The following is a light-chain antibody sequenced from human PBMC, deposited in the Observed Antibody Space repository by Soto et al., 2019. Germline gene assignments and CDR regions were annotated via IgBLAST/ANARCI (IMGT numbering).Light chain of an antibody. CDR2: DAS. CDR3: QQFNSYPSLT. CDR1: QGISSA. V-gene: IGKV1-13*02. Sequence: AIQLTQSPSSLSASVGDRVTITCRASQGISSALAWYQQKPGKAPKLLIYDASSLESGVPSRFSGSGSGTDFTLTISSLQPEDFATDYCQQFNSYPSLTFGGGTKVEIK. J-gene: IGKJ4*01.